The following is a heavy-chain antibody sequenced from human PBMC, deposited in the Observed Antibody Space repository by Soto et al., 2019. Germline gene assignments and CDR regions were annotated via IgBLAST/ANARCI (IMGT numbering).Heavy chain of an antibody. Sequence: QVQLVQSGAEVKKPGASVKVSCKASGYTFTGYYMHWVRQAPGQGLEWMGWINPNSGGTNYAQKFKGRVTMTRDTSISTAYMELSRLRSDDTAVYYCARDECSSTSCYGWFDPWGQGTLVTVSS. V-gene: IGHV1-2*02. CDR2: INPNSGGT. J-gene: IGHJ5*02. CDR3: ARDECSSTSCYGWFDP. D-gene: IGHD2-2*01. CDR1: GYTFTGYY.